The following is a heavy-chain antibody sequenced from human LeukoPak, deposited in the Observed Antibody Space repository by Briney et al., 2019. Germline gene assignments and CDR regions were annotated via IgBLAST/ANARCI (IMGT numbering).Heavy chain of an antibody. CDR1: GFTFSSFW. CDR2: IKQDASEK. Sequence: GGSLRLSCAPSGFTFSSFWMSWVRQAPGKGLEWVANIKQDASEKYYVDSVKGQFTISRDNAKNSLYLQMNSLRAEGTAVYYCARKAYGLDVWGKGTTVTVSS. V-gene: IGHV3-7*03. CDR3: ARKAYGLDV. J-gene: IGHJ6*04.